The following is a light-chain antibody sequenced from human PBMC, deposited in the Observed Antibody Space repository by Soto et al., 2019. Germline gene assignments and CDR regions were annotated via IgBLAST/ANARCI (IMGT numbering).Light chain of an antibody. CDR3: QQYGSSPPGT. Sequence: EIVLTQSPGSPSLSPGERATLSCRASQSFSSSYLAWYQQKPGQAPRLLIYGASSRATGIPDRFSGSGSGTDFTLTISRLEPEDSAVYYCQQYGSSPPGTFGQGTKVDI. CDR1: QSFSSSY. J-gene: IGKJ1*01. CDR2: GAS. V-gene: IGKV3-20*01.